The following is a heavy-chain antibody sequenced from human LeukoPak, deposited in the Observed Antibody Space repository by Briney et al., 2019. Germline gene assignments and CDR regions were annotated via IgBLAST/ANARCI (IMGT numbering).Heavy chain of an antibody. CDR2: INTNTGNP. CDR1: GYTFTSYA. CDR3: ARDLSSGWYRGFDY. V-gene: IGHV7-4-1*02. J-gene: IGHJ4*02. D-gene: IGHD6-19*01. Sequence: ASVKVSCKASGYTFTSYAMNWVRQAPGQGLEWMGWINTNTGNPTYAQGFTGRFVFSLDTSVSTAYLQISSLKAEDTAVYYCARDLSSGWYRGFDYWGQGTLVTVSS.